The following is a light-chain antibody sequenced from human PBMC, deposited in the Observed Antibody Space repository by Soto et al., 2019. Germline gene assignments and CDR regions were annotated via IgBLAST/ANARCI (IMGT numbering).Light chain of an antibody. CDR1: QSVSID. CDR3: QQYNKWPLT. V-gene: IGKV3-15*01. Sequence: DIFMTQSRYTRCVSPCEGATRPCGARQSVSIDLAWYQQTPGQAPRLLIYGASTRATGVPPTFSGSASGTEFTLTISSLQSEDFTVYYCQQYNKWPLTFGQGTKVDI. CDR2: GAS. J-gene: IGKJ1*01.